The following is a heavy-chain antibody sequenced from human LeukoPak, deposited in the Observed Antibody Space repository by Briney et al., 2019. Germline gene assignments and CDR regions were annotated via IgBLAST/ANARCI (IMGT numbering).Heavy chain of an antibody. CDR2: INHSGST. J-gene: IGHJ4*02. D-gene: IGHD3-9*01. V-gene: IGHV4-34*01. CDR1: GGSISSYY. CDR3: ARRLLRYFDWRD. Sequence: SETLSLTCTVSGGSISSYYWSWIRQPPGKGLEWIGEINHSGSTNYNPSLKSRVTISVDTSKNQFSLKLSSVTAADTAVYYCARRLLRYFDWRDWGQGTLVTVSS.